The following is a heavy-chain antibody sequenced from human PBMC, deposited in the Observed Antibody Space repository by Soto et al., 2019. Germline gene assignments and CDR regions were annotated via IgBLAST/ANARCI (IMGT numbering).Heavy chain of an antibody. CDR1: GGSFSSNP. J-gene: IGHJ4*02. V-gene: IGHV1-69*01. CDR2: IIPIFATV. Sequence: QVQLVQSGSEVKKPGSSVKVSCKASGGSFSSNPISWVRQAPGQGLEWMAGIIPIFATVHYAQKFQGRVTITGDESTTPAYMELPSLRSPATAVYFCARGGRGYSSAPRYYFDCWGQGNLVTVSS. CDR3: ARGGRGYSSAPRYYFDC. D-gene: IGHD5-18*01.